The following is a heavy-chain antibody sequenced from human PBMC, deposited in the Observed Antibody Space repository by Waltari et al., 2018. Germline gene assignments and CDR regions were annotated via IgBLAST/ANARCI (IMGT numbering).Heavy chain of an antibody. D-gene: IGHD3-22*01. V-gene: IGHV4-61*01. Sequence: QVQLQASCPGLVKPSETLSLTCTVSGGSVCSGSYYSSWIRPPPGKGLEWIRYIHYSRSNNDNPYIKSRVTISVDTTKNQFSLKLSCVTAADTAVYYCARITMIVVVITGNWDFDLWGRGTLVTVSS. J-gene: IGHJ2*01. CDR3: ARITMIVVVITGNWDFDL. CDR1: GGSVCSGSYY. CDR2: IHYSRSN.